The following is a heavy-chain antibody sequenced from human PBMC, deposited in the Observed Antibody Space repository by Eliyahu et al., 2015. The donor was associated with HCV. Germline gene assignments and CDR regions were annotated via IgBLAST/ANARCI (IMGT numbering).Heavy chain of an antibody. V-gene: IGHV1-69*02. J-gene: IGHJ6*02. CDR1: GGTFSTHS. CDR3: ARQRSQAGYSAMDV. CDR2: IIPVFGKA. Sequence: EVKEPGSSVRVSCKASGGTFSTHSIAWVRQAPGQGLEWMGRIIPVFGKADYAQKFQGRVTISADKSTSTSYMEVGSLRSDDTAVYLCARQRSQAGYSAMDVWGRGTTVAVSS. D-gene: IGHD6-13*01.